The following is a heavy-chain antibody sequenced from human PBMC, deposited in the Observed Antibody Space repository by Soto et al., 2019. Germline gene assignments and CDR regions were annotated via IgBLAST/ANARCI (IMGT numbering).Heavy chain of an antibody. CDR2: INGRGNYI. CDR3: VREDGKVGTNSAFDY. CDR1: GFTFSTYT. V-gene: IGHV3-21*01. D-gene: IGHD1-26*01. J-gene: IGHJ4*02. Sequence: XGSLGLSGASSGFTFSTYTMNGVRQAPGKGLEWVSSINGRGNYIYYAESVKGRFTISRDNAKNSLYLQMDRLRAEDTALYYCVREDGKVGTNSAFDYWGLGALVTVSS.